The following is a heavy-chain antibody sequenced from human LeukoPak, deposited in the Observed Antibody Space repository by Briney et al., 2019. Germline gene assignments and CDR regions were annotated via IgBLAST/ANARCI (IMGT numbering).Heavy chain of an antibody. CDR2: IREDGSEK. CDR3: ARDWRSVVRGRITQGGGFDI. D-gene: IGHD3-10*01. CDR1: GXTFSTYW. V-gene: IGHV3-7*04. Sequence: GGSLRLSCAASGXTFSTYWMSWVRQAPGKGLEWVTNIREDGSEKYYVDSVKGRFTISRDNAKNSLYLQMNSLRAEDTAVFYCARDWRSVVRGRITQGGGFDIWGQGTMVTVSS. J-gene: IGHJ3*02.